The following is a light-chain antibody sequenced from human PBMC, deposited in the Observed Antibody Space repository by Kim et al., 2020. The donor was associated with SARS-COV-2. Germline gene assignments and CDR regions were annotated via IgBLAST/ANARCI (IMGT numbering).Light chain of an antibody. Sequence: ESIGDRVTITCRASQGIRNALGWYQQKPGRAPQRLIYLASSLESGVPSRFSGSGSGTEFTLTISSLQPEDFATYYCLQHNSYPFTFGPGTKVDIK. CDR3: LQHNSYPFT. CDR2: LAS. CDR1: QGIRNA. V-gene: IGKV1-17*01. J-gene: IGKJ3*01.